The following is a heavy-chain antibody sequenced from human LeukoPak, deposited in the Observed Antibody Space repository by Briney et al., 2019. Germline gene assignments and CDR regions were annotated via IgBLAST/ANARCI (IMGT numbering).Heavy chain of an antibody. CDR3: ARLLRYGSGSYFDY. CDR2: IYPGSSDT. J-gene: IGHJ4*02. Sequence: EWXXIIYPGSSDTRYSPSFQGQVTISADKSISTAYLQWSSLKASDTAMYYCARLLRYGSGSYFDYWGQGSLVTVSS. D-gene: IGHD3-10*01. V-gene: IGHV5-51*01.